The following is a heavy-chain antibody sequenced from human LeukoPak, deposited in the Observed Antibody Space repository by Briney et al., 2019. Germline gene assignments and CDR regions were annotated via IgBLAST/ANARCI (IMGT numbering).Heavy chain of an antibody. CDR1: GYTFTGHY. CDR3: ARPEYRYGYILDY. Sequence: ASVKVSCKASGYTFTGHYIHWVRQAPGQGLEWMGWIKPDSGATNYAQKFQGRATMTRDTSISTTHMELNRLTSDDTAVYYCARPEYRYGYILDYWGQGTLVTVSS. J-gene: IGHJ4*02. V-gene: IGHV1-2*02. D-gene: IGHD5-18*01. CDR2: IKPDSGAT.